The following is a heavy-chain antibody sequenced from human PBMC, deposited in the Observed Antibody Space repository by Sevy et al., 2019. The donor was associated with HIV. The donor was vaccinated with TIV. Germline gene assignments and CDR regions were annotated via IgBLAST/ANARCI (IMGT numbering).Heavy chain of an antibody. CDR3: ASDES. J-gene: IGHJ5*02. CDR2: INQDGSEK. CDR1: GFIFSNYY. Sequence: GSLRLSCGASGFIFSNYYMTWVRQASGKGLEWVATINQDGSEKYYLDSVKGRFTISRDNAKNSVSLQMSSLRVEDTAMYYCASDESWGQGTLVTVSS. V-gene: IGHV3-7*01.